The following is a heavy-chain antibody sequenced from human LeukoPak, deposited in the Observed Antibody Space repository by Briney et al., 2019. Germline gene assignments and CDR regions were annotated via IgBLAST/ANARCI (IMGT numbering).Heavy chain of an antibody. CDR3: ARLDPRRHITMVRGVIGYFDY. D-gene: IGHD3-10*01. CDR2: IYYSGST. V-gene: IGHV4-39*01. J-gene: IGHJ4*02. CDR1: GGSISSSSYY. Sequence: PSETLSLTCTVSGGSISSSSYYWGWIRQPPGKGLEWIGSIYYSGSTYYNPSLKSRVTISVDTSKNQFSLKLSSVTAADTAVYYCARLDPRRHITMVRGVIGYFDYWGQGTLVTVSS.